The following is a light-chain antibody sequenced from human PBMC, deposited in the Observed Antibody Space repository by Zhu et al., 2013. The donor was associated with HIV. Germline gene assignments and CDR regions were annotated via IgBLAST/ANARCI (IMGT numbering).Light chain of an antibody. J-gene: IGLJ2*01. V-gene: IGLV3-1*01. Sequence: SYELTQPPSVSVSPGQTASIXCSGDKLGDRYVCWYQQKPGQSPVLVIFQDTKRPSGIPDRFSGSKSGTSATLGITGLQTGDEADYYCGTWDSSLSAVVFGGGTKLTVL. CDR1: KLGDRY. CDR2: QDT. CDR3: GTWDSSLSAVV.